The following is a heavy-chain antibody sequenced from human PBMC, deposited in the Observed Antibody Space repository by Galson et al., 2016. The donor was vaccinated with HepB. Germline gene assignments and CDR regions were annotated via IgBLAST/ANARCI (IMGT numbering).Heavy chain of an antibody. CDR3: ARATSIVVVTPPC. D-gene: IGHD2-21*02. V-gene: IGHV3-23*01. J-gene: IGHJ4*02. CDR2: ISGSGGNI. Sequence: SLRLSCAASGFTFNNYAMSWVRQAPGKGLEWVSAISGSGGNIYYADSVKGRSTISRDNSKNMLHLQMNSLRAEDTAVYYCARATSIVVVTPPCWGQGTLVTVSS. CDR1: GFTFNNYA.